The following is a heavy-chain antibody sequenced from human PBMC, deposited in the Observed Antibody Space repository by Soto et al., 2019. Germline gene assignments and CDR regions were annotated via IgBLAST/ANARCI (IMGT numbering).Heavy chain of an antibody. D-gene: IGHD7-27*01. CDR2: IYKSATT. V-gene: IGHV4-30-4*01. CDR1: GDSISNLDYF. CDR3: ARGRYCLTGRCFPNWFDS. J-gene: IGHJ5*01. Sequence: QVQLLESGPGQVKPSQTLSLTCSVSGDSISNLDYFWAWIRQPPGQALEYIGYIYKSATTYYNPSFESRVAISVDTSKSQFSLNVTSVTAADTAVYFCARGRYCLTGRCFPNWFDSWGQGALVTVSS.